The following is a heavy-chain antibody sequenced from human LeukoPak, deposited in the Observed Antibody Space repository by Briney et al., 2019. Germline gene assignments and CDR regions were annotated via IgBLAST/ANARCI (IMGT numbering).Heavy chain of an antibody. D-gene: IGHD6-19*01. CDR2: IRYDGSNK. V-gene: IGHV3-30*02. J-gene: IGHJ5*02. CDR1: GFTFSSYG. CDR3: AKDLIAVAGTGGFDP. Sequence: GGSLRLSCAASGFTFSSYGMHWVRQAPGKGLEWVAFIRYDGSNKYYADSVKGRFTISRDNSKNTLYLQMNSLRAEDTAVYYCAKDLIAVAGTGGFDPWGQGTLVTVSS.